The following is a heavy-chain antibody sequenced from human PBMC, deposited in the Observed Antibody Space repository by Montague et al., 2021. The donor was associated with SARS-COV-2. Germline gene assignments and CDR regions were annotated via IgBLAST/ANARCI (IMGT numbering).Heavy chain of an antibody. Sequence: CAISGDSVSSNSAAWHWVRQSPSRGLEWLGRTYYGSKWYNDYAVSVESRITINPDTSKNQFSLQLNSVTPEDTTVYYCARDLKPPGDILTGYLPYYYYMDVWGKGTTVTVSS. CDR2: TYYGSKWYN. D-gene: IGHD3-9*01. V-gene: IGHV6-1*01. J-gene: IGHJ6*03. CDR1: GDSVSSNSAA. CDR3: ARDLKPPGDILTGYLPYYYYMDV.